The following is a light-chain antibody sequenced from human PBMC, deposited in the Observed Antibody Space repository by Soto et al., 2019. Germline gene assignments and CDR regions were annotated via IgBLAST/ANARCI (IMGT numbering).Light chain of an antibody. CDR3: GTWDSRLSAWV. CDR1: SSNIGNNY. J-gene: IGLJ3*02. V-gene: IGLV1-51*01. Sequence: QSVLTQPPSVSAAPGRRVTISCSGSSSNIGNNYVSWYQQLPETAPKLLIYDNNKRPSGIPDRFSGSKSGTSATLGITGLQTGDEGDYYCGTWDSRLSAWVFGGGTQLTVL. CDR2: DNN.